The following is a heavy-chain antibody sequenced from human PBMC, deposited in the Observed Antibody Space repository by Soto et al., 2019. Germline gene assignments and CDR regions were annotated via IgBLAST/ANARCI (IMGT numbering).Heavy chain of an antibody. CDR2: VKDGGHT. CDR3: ARGQEGVVATH. V-gene: IGHV4-34*01. Sequence: QVQLQQWGAGLLKPSETLSLNCAVTGGSLSGYYWSWIRQPPGKGLEWIGEVKDGGHTNYSPSLRGRVTISSDPSNIPFSLRLNSVTAADTGVYYCARGQEGVVATHWDQGSLVTVSS. J-gene: IGHJ4*02. D-gene: IGHD5-12*01. CDR1: GGSLSGYY.